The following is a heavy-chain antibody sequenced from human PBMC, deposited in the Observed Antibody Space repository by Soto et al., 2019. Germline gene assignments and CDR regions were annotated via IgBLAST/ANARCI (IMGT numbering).Heavy chain of an antibody. J-gene: IGHJ6*02. D-gene: IGHD2-15*01. CDR1: GGTFSSNA. V-gene: IGHV1-69*12. CDR2: IIPIFGTA. CDR3: ARHPGGRGYYYGMDV. Sequence: QVQLVQSGAEVKNPGSSVKVSCKASGGTFSSNAISWVRQAPGQGLEWMGGIIPIFGTANYAQKFQGRVTITADESTSTAYRELSSLRSEDTAVYYCARHPGGRGYYYGMDVWGQGTTVTVSS.